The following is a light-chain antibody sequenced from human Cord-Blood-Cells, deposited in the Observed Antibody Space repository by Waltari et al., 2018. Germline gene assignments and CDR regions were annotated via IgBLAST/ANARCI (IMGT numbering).Light chain of an antibody. CDR2: EGS. J-gene: IGLJ3*02. V-gene: IGLV2-23*01. Sequence: QSALTQPASVSVSPAQSITVSRPGSRSDVGSYTLASWYQQLPGKAPKLMIYEGSSRPSGVSHRCSGSKSGNTASLTISGLQAEDEADYYCCSYAGSSTWVFGGGTKLTVL. CDR3: CSYAGSSTWV. CDR1: RSDVGSYTL.